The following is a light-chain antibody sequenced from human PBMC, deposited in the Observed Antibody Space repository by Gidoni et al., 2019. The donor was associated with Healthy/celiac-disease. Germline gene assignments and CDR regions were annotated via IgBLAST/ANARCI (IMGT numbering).Light chain of an antibody. CDR3: MQALQTPPWT. V-gene: IGKV2-28*01. J-gene: IGKJ1*01. Sequence: DNVMTKSPRSLHVTPGEPASISCRSSQSLLHSNGYNYLDWYLQNPGQSPQLLIYLGSNRASGVPDRFSGSGSGTDFPLKISRVEAEDVGVYYCMQALQTPPWTFGQGTKVEIK. CDR1: QSLLHSNGYNY. CDR2: LGS.